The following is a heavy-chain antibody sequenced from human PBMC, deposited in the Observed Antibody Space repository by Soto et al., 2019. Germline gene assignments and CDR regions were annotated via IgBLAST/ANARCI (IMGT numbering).Heavy chain of an antibody. Sequence: GGSLRLSCAASGFTFSSYSMNWVRQAPGKGLEWVSYISSSNSTIYYADTVKGRFTNSRDNAKNSLFLQMNSLRAEYTAVYYCASSYGSGNWFDPWGQGTLVTVSS. D-gene: IGHD3-10*01. J-gene: IGHJ5*02. V-gene: IGHV3-48*01. CDR2: ISSSNSTI. CDR1: GFTFSSYS. CDR3: ASSYGSGNWFDP.